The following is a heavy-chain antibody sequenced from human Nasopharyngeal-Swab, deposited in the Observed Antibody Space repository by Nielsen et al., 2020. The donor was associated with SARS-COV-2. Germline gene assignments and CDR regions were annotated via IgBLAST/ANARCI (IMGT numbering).Heavy chain of an antibody. CDR2: IYYSGST. V-gene: IGHV4-39*01. D-gene: IGHD5-24*01. CDR3: ARRQGGWLQAVHYFDY. J-gene: IGHJ4*02. CDR1: GGSISSSSYY. Sequence: SETLSLTCTVSGGSISSSSYYWGWIRQPPGKGLEWIGSIYYSGSTYYNPSLKSRVTISVDPSKNQFSLKLSSVTAADTAVYYCARRQGGWLQAVHYFDYWGQGTLVTVSS.